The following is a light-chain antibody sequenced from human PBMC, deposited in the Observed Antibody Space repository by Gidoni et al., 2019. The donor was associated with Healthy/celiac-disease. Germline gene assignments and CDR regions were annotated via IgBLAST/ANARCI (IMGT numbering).Light chain of an antibody. J-gene: IGLJ2*01. V-gene: IGLV2-8*01. CDR1: SIDVGGYHY. CDR2: EVS. CDR3: SSYAGSHNLV. Sequence: QSALTQPPSASGSPGQSVTISCTGTSIDVGGYHYVSWYQQHPGKAPKLMICEVSKRPSGVPDRFSGSKSGNTASLTVSWLQAEDEAAYYCSSYAGSHNLVFGGGTKLTVL.